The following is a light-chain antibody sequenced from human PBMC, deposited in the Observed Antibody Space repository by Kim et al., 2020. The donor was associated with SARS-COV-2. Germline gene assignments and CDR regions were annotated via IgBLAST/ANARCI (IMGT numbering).Light chain of an antibody. CDR2: SAS. CDR1: HDISTF. V-gene: IGKV1-12*01. Sequence: ASVGNRVSITCRASHDISTFLAWYQKRPGRAPKLLIYSASNLESGVPSRFSGSGSGTEFTLTISSLQPEDIATYYCQQPTSFPLTFGGGTKVYIK. CDR3: QQPTSFPLT. J-gene: IGKJ4*01.